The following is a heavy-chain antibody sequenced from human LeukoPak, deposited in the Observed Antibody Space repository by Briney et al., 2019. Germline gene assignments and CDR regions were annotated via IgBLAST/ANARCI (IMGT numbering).Heavy chain of an antibody. CDR3: ASRGSSGSPKDFDY. D-gene: IGHD3-22*01. CDR1: GGTFSSYA. V-gene: IGHV1-69*01. J-gene: IGHJ4*02. CDR2: IIPIFGTA. Sequence: SVKVSCKASGGTFSSYAISWVRQAPGQGLEWMGGIIPIFGTANYAQKFQGRVTITADESTSTAYMELSSLRSEDTAVYYCASRGSSGSPKDFDYWGQGTLVTVSS.